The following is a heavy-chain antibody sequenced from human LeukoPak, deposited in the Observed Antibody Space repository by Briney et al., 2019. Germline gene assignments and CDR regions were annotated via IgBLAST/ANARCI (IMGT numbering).Heavy chain of an antibody. V-gene: IGHV4-39*07. CDR1: GDSISYHNYY. J-gene: IGHJ4*02. CDR3: ARVVDSSGYYSLDY. D-gene: IGHD3-22*01. Sequence: SETLSLTCAVSGDSISYHNYYWDWIRQPPGKGLEWIGTVYYTGNTYYNPSLKSRVTISVDTSKNQFSLKLSSVTAADTAVYYCARVVDSSGYYSLDYWGQGTLVTVSS. CDR2: VYYTGNT.